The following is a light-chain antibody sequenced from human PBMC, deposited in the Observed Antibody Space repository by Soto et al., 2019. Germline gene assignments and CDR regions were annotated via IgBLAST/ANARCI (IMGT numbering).Light chain of an antibody. CDR2: GAS. Sequence: EIVLTQSPGTLSLSPGERATLSCRASQSVSSNYLAWYQQKPGQAPRPLIYGASSRATGIPDRFSGSGAGTDFTLTISRLESEDFAVYYRQQYGSSPWTFGQGTKVDIK. J-gene: IGKJ1*01. CDR3: QQYGSSPWT. CDR1: QSVSSNY. V-gene: IGKV3-20*01.